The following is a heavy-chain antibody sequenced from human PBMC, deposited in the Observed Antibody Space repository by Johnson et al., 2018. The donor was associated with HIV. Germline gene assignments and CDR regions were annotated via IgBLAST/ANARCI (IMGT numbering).Heavy chain of an antibody. V-gene: IGHV3-53*01. D-gene: IGHD4-23*01. CDR3: AREATVVMLGYAFDI. CDR1: GFTVSSNY. Sequence: VQLVESGGGLIQPGGSLRLSCAASGFTVSSNYMSWVRQAPGKGLEWVSVIYSGGSTYYTDSVKGRFTISRDNAKTSLYLQMNSLRAEDTAVYYCAREATVVMLGYAFDIWGQGTMVTVSS. J-gene: IGHJ3*02. CDR2: IYSGGST.